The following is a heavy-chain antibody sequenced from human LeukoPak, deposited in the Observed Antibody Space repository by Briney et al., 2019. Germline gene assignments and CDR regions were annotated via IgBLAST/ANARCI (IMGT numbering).Heavy chain of an antibody. CDR2: ISYDGSNK. CDR3: AREPLQPHNLYYYGMDV. V-gene: IGHV3-30*04. D-gene: IGHD1-14*01. CDR1: GFTFSSYA. J-gene: IGHJ6*02. Sequence: GGSLRLSCAASGFTFSSYAMHWVRQAPGKGLEWVAVISYDGSNKYYADSVKGRFTISRDNSKNTLYLQMNSLRAEDTAVYYCAREPLQPHNLYYYGMDVWGQGTTVTVSS.